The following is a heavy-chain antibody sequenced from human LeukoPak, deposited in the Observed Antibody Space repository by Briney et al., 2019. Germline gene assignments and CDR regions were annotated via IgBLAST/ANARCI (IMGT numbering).Heavy chain of an antibody. CDR1: GGTFSSYA. V-gene: IGHV1-69*01. CDR3: ARDQEGIAVPGTKGRAFDP. CDR2: IIPFFGTA. D-gene: IGHD6-19*01. Sequence: SVKVSCKASGGTFSSYAISWVRQAPGQGLEWMGGIIPFFGTANYAQKFQGRVTITADESTSTAYMELSSLRSEDTAVYYCARDQEGIAVPGTKGRAFDPWGQGTLVTVSS. J-gene: IGHJ5*02.